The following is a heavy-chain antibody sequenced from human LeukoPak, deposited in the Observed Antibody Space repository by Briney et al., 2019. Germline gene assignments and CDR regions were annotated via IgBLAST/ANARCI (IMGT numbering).Heavy chain of an antibody. V-gene: IGHV3-7*01. CDR1: GFTFSNYW. J-gene: IGHJ4*02. CDR2: INQDGSEE. CDR3: VRDGGVSGYDLLDY. Sequence: GGSLRLSCAASGFTFSNYWMTWVRQAPGKGREWVARINQDGSEEHYMDSVKARFTISRDNAKNSLSLQMNSLRAEDTAVYYCVRDGGVSGYDLLDYWGQGTLVTVSS. D-gene: IGHD5-12*01.